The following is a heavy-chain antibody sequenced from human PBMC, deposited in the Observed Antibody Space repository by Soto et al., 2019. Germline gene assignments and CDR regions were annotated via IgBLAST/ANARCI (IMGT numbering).Heavy chain of an antibody. CDR1: GGTFSGYT. V-gene: IGHV1-69*04. Sequence: GXSVKVSCKASGGTFSGYTISWVRKAPGQGLEWMGRIIPILGIANYAQKFQGRVTITADKSTSTAYMELSSLRSEDTAVYYCARDLMVYSGYDEFPYCSGGSCRDYWGQGTLVTVSS. J-gene: IGHJ4*02. D-gene: IGHD2-15*01. CDR3: ARDLMVYSGYDEFPYCSGGSCRDY. CDR2: IIPILGIA.